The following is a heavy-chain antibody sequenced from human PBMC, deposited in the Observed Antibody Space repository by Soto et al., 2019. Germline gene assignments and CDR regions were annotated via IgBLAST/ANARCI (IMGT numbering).Heavy chain of an antibody. CDR3: AREDYDFWGVPRTPFDY. CDR1: GFTFSSYS. CDR2: ISSSSSYI. J-gene: IGHJ4*02. V-gene: IGHV3-21*01. Sequence: SGGSLRLSCAASGFTFSSYSMDWVRQAPGKGLEWVSSISSSSSYIYYADSVKGRFTISRDNAKNSLYLQMNSLRAEDTAVYYCAREDYDFWGVPRTPFDYWGQGTLVTVSS. D-gene: IGHD3-3*01.